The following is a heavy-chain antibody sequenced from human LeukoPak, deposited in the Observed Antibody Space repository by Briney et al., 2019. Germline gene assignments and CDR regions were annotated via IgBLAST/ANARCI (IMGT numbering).Heavy chain of an antibody. CDR2: INWNGGST. Sequence: PGGSLILSCAASGFTFDDYGMSWVRQAPGKGLEWVSGINWNGGSTGYADSAKGRFTISRDNAKNSLYLQMNSLRAEDTALYHCARAPVSGSYYVQYYYYGMDVWGQGTTVTVSS. CDR3: ARAPVSGSYYVQYYYYGMDV. CDR1: GFTFDDYG. J-gene: IGHJ6*02. V-gene: IGHV3-20*01. D-gene: IGHD1-26*01.